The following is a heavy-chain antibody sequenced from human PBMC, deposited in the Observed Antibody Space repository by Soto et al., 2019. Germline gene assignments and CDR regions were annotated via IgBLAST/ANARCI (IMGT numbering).Heavy chain of an antibody. Sequence: QVQLVQSGAEVKKPGASVKVSCKASGYTFTSYGISWVRQAPGRGLEWMGWISAYNGNTNYAQKLQGRVRMTTDTSTSTANMELRSLRTDDTAVYYCARDRGIIAAAGDWGQGTLVTVSS. D-gene: IGHD6-13*01. CDR3: ARDRGIIAAAGD. CDR1: GYTFTSYG. J-gene: IGHJ4*02. V-gene: IGHV1-18*01. CDR2: ISAYNGNT.